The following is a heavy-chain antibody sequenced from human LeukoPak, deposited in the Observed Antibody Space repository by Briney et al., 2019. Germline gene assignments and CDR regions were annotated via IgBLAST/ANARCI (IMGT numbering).Heavy chain of an antibody. CDR1: GYSISSGYY. CDR2: IYHSGST. CDR3: ARVYSGYDFAVNWFDP. J-gene: IGHJ5*02. D-gene: IGHD5-12*01. V-gene: IGHV4-38-2*02. Sequence: SETLSLTCTVSGYSISSGYYWGWIRQPPGKGLEWMGSIYHSGSTYSNPSLKSRVTISVDTSKTQFSLKLSSVTAADTAVYYCARVYSGYDFAVNWFDPWGQGTLVTVSS.